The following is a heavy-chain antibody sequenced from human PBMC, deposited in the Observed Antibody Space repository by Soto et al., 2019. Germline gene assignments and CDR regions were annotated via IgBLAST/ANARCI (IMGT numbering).Heavy chain of an antibody. D-gene: IGHD6-6*01. V-gene: IGHV3-23*01. Sequence: PGWSLRLSCASSVFTFISYAMSWVRQAPGKGLEWVSAISGSGGSTYYADSVKGRFTISRDNSKNTLYLQMNSLRAEDTAVYYCAKDRSSSSHNWFDPWGQGTLVTVSS. CDR1: VFTFISYA. CDR3: AKDRSSSSHNWFDP. J-gene: IGHJ5*02. CDR2: ISGSGGST.